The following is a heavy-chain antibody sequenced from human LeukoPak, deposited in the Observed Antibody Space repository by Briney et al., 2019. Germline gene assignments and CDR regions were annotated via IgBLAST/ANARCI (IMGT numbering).Heavy chain of an antibody. CDR2: ISAYNGNT. J-gene: IGHJ6*02. CDR1: GYTFTSYG. CDR3: ARQGRRDGYNRGRGGYYGMDV. Sequence: ASVKVSCKASGYTFTSYGISWVRQAPGQGLEWMGWISAYNGNTNYAQKLQGRVTMTTDTSTSTAYMELRSLRSDDTAVYYRARQGRRDGYNRGRGGYYGMDVWGQGTTVTVSS. D-gene: IGHD5-24*01. V-gene: IGHV1-18*01.